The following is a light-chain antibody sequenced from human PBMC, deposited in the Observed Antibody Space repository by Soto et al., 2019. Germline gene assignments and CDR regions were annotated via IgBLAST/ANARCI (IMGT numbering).Light chain of an antibody. Sequence: DIVMTQTPLSSPVTLGQPASISCRSSQSLVYSDGNTYLSWLHQRPGQPPRLLIYKSSNRLSGVPERFSGSGAGTDFTLTISRVEAEDFEVYYCLQATHVPFTFGQGTKLEIK. V-gene: IGKV2-24*01. J-gene: IGKJ2*01. CDR2: KSS. CDR3: LQATHVPFT. CDR1: QSLVYSDGNTY.